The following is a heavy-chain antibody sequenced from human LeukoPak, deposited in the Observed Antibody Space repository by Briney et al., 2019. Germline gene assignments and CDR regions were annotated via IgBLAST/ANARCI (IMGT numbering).Heavy chain of an antibody. CDR3: ARRPYSSGWYDY. Sequence: SETLSLTCTVSSGSISTTSYYWGWIRQPPGKGLEWIGIVYYSGATYYNPSLQSRVTISVDTSKNQFSLKLTSVSAADTAVYYCARRPYSSGWYDYWGQGTLVTVSS. D-gene: IGHD6-19*01. CDR2: VYYSGAT. V-gene: IGHV4-39*01. CDR1: SGSISTTSYY. J-gene: IGHJ4*02.